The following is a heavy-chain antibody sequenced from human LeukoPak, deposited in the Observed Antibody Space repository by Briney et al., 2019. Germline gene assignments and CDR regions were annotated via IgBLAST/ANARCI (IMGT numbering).Heavy chain of an antibody. Sequence: GGSLRPSCAASGFTFSTYWMSWVRQAPGKGLEWVANIRQDGNERYYVDSVKGRFTISRDNAKNSLYLQMNSLRAEDTAVYYCARDPVLFSSAWSYFDNWGQGTLVTVSS. V-gene: IGHV3-7*01. D-gene: IGHD6-19*01. CDR1: GFTFSTYW. J-gene: IGHJ4*02. CDR3: ARDPVLFSSAWSYFDN. CDR2: IRQDGNER.